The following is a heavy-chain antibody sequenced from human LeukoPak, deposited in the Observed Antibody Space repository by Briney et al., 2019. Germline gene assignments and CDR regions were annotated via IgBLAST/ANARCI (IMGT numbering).Heavy chain of an antibody. V-gene: IGHV3-72*01. J-gene: IGHJ6*02. CDR2: TKNRAISHIT. Sequence: GGSPRLSCVASGFTLSDHYMDWVRQAPGRGLGGFSRTKNRAISHITQYAASVNGRFIASRDDSKNSVFLQMNSLKAEDTAVYYCARDTDTALDVWGQGTTVTVSS. CDR3: ARDTDTALDV. CDR1: GFTLSDHY.